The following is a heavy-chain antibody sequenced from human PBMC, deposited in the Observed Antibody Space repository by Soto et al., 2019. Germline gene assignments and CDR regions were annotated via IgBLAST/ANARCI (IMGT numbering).Heavy chain of an antibody. CDR3: VHHGGDPYYHDF. J-gene: IGHJ4*02. CDR2: IYYSGST. Sequence: QVQLQESGPGLVNPSGTLSLTCAVSGGSLSSSSWWSWVRQPPGKALEWLGEIYYSGSTKYNPSLISLVTISADQSKNDFSLRLSSVTAADTAVYYCVHHGGDPYYHDFWGQGMLVTVSS. CDR1: GGSLSSSSW. D-gene: IGHD4-17*01. V-gene: IGHV4-4*02.